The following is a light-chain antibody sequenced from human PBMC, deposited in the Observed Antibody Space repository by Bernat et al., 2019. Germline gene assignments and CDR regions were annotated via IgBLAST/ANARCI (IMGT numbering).Light chain of an antibody. J-gene: IGKJ4*01. Sequence: DIQMTQSPSSLSASVGDRVTITCRASQSISSYLNWYQQKPGKAPKPLIYAASSLQSGVPSRFSGSGSGTDFTLTISSLQPEDFATYYCQQSYSTPPFGGGTKVEIK. CDR2: AAS. CDR1: QSISSY. V-gene: IGKV1-39*01. CDR3: QQSYSTPP.